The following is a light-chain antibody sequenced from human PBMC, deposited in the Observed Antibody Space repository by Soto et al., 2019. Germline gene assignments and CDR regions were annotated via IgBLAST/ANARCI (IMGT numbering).Light chain of an antibody. V-gene: IGKV1-12*01. J-gene: IGKJ5*01. CDR1: QGVNRW. CDR2: TTS. Sequence: DIQMTQSPSFMSASVGDRVTVTCRASQGVNRWWAWYQQKPGKAPKLLIYTTSTLASGVPSRFSGSGSGTDFTLTISSLQPEDFATYYCQQGSSFPITFGQGTRLEIK. CDR3: QQGSSFPIT.